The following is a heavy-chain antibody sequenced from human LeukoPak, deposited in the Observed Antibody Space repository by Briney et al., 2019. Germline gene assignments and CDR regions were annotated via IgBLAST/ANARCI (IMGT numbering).Heavy chain of an antibody. CDR1: GFTFSSYE. D-gene: IGHD6-13*01. V-gene: IGHV3-21*01. Sequence: GGSLRLSCAASGFTFSSYEMNWVRQAPGKGLEWVSSISSSSSYIYYADPVKGRFTISRDNAKNSLYLQMNSLRAEDTAVYYCARAGSSSWEIDYWGQGTLVTVSS. J-gene: IGHJ4*02. CDR2: ISSSSSYI. CDR3: ARAGSSSWEIDY.